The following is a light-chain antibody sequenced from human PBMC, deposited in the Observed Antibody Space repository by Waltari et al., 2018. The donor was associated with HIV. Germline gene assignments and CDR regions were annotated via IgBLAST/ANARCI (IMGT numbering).Light chain of an antibody. V-gene: IGKV3-15*01. CDR1: QSISSN. CDR2: GAS. J-gene: IGKJ1*01. Sequence: EILMPQSPATLPASPGEEVTVSCRASQSISSNLAWYQQKPGQAPRLLIYGASTRAAGFPARFTGSGAGTEFTLTISNLQSEDFAIYYCQQFHNWPRTFGQGTKVEIK. CDR3: QQFHNWPRT.